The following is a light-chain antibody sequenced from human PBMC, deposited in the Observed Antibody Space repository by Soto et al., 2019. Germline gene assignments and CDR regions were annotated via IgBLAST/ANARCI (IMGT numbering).Light chain of an antibody. J-gene: IGKJ1*01. CDR1: QSISSY. CDR3: QLSYFIPRP. Sequence: QVTQKKTSLSASVGDRVTITCRASQSISSYLNWYQQKPGKAPKLLIYAASSLQSGVPSRFSGSGSGTDFTLTISSLQAEDFATYCCQLSYFIPRPFGQ. V-gene: IGKV1-39*01. CDR2: AAS.